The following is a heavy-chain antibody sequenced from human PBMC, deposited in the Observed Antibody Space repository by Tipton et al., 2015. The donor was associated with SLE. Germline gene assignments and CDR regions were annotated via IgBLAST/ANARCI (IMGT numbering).Heavy chain of an antibody. V-gene: IGHV3-23*01. Sequence: SLRLSCAASGFTFSSYAMSWVRQAPGKGLEWVSAISGSGGSTYYADSVKGRFTISRDNSKNTLYLQMNSLRAEDTAVYYCAKVNSSGGEYFQRWGQGTLVTVSS. CDR2: ISGSGGST. CDR3: AKVNSSGGEYFQR. CDR1: GFTFSSYA. J-gene: IGHJ1*01. D-gene: IGHD6-19*01.